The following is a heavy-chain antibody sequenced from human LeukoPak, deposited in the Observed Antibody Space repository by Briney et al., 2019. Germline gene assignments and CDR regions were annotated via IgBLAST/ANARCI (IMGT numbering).Heavy chain of an antibody. Sequence: KPGGSLRLSCVVSGFSFSTYSMNWVRQAPGTGLEWVSSISYSSENIYYADSVKGRFTISRDNAKNSLYLQMNSLRAEDTAIYYCAGRSCSDGVCPFDFWDQGTLVTVSS. J-gene: IGHJ4*02. D-gene: IGHD2-8*02. CDR3: AGRSCSDGVCPFDF. CDR1: GFSFSTYS. CDR2: ISYSSENI. V-gene: IGHV3-21*01.